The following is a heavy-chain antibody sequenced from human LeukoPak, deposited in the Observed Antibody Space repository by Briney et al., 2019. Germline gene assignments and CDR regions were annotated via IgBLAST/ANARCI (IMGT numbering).Heavy chain of an antibody. V-gene: IGHV1-18*01. D-gene: IGHD2-2*01. CDR3: ARWEYCSSSSCYDESETFDY. CDR1: GYTFTSYG. J-gene: IGHJ4*02. Sequence: ASVKVSCKASGYTFTSYGISWVRQAPGQGLEWMGWISAYNGNTNYAQKYQGRVTMTTDTSTSTAYMELRSLRSDDTATYYCARWEYCSSSSCYDESETFDYWGQGTLVTVSS. CDR2: ISAYNGNT.